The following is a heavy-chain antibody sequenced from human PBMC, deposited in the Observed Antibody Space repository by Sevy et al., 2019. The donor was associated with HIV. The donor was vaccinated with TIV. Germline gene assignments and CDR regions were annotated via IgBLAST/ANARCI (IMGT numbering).Heavy chain of an antibody. V-gene: IGHV3-30*18. CDR3: AKAQKGYYYDSSGYYYYYYYGMDV. J-gene: IGHJ6*02. CDR1: GFTFSSYG. Sequence: GGSLRLSCAASGFTFSSYGMHWVRQAPGKGLEWVAVISYDGSNKYYADSVKGRFTISRDNSKKTLYLQMNSLRAEDTAVYYCAKAQKGYYYDSSGYYYYYYYGMDVWGQGTTVTVSS. CDR2: ISYDGSNK. D-gene: IGHD3-22*01.